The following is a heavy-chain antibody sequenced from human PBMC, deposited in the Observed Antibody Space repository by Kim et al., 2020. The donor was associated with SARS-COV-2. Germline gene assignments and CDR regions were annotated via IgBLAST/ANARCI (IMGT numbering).Heavy chain of an antibody. D-gene: IGHD3-22*01. CDR1: GFTFSSCW. CDR3: AGAQVVTRCFAP. V-gene: IGHV3-7*03. CDR2: ITQGGSEI. Sequence: GGSLRLSCAASGFTFSSCWMTWVRQAPGKGLEWVANITQGGSEIYYVDSVKGRFTISRDNAKNSLYLHMNSLRADDTAVYYCAGAQVVTRCFAPWGQG. J-gene: IGHJ5*02.